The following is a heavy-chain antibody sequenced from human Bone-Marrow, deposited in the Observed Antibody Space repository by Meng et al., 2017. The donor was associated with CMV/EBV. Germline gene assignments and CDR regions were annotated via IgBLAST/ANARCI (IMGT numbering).Heavy chain of an antibody. D-gene: IGHD2-2*01. V-gene: IGHV4-39*02. CDR2: IYYTGST. CDR3: AREDCSSTSCYAYYYYGMDV. Sequence: SETLSLTCTVSGGSISSSSYYWGWIRQPPGKGLEWIGNIYYTGSTYYNPSLKSRVTISVDTSKNQFSLKLNSVTAADTAVYYCAREDCSSTSCYAYYYYGMDVWGPGHTVTGAS. J-gene: IGHJ6*02. CDR1: GGSISSSSYY.